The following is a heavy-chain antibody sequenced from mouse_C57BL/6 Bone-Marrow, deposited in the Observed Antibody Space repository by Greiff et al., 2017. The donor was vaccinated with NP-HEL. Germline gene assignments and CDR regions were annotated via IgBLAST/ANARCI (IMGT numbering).Heavy chain of an antibody. D-gene: IGHD3-2*02. CDR2: IHPNSGST. J-gene: IGHJ2*01. V-gene: IGHV1-64*01. CDR1: GYTFTSYW. Sequence: QVQLQQPGAELVKPGASVKLSCKASGYTFTSYWMHWVKQRPGQGLEWIGMIHPNSGSTNYNEKFKSKATLTVDKSSSTAYMKLSSLTSEDSAVYYCVGRQLRPFDYWGQGTTLTVSS. CDR3: VGRQLRPFDY.